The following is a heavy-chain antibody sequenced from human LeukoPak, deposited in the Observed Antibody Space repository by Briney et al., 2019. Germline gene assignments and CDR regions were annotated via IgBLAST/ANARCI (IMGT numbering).Heavy chain of an antibody. CDR3: ARDPGENYPYNWFDP. J-gene: IGHJ5*02. V-gene: IGHV4-59*01. CDR1: GGSISNYN. D-gene: IGHD5-24*01. CDR2: IYYSGNT. Sequence: SETLSLTCSVSGGSISNYNWNWIRQPPGKGLEWIGYIYYSGNTNYNPSLKSRVTISVDTSKNQFSLSLTSVTAADTAVYYCARDPGENYPYNWFDPWGQGTLVTVSS.